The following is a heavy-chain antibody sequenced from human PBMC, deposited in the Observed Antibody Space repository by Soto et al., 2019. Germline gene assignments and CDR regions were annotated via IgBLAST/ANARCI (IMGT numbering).Heavy chain of an antibody. V-gene: IGHV4-59*10. CDR1: GGSIVSNY. CDR3: ARYRREAVAGYTLDN. D-gene: IGHD6-13*01. Sequence: SEDLSLTCTDSGGSIVSNYCTWIRQLPGKGVERIGQVYSSGSTNYNHSLKSRGTMAEDTIDGQFAVKLYAMMVADTAVYYCARYRREAVAGYTLDNWGQGILVTVSS. CDR2: VYSSGST. J-gene: IGHJ4*02.